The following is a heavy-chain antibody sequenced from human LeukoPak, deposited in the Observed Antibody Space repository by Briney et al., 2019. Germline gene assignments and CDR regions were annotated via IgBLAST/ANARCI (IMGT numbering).Heavy chain of an antibody. CDR2: ISSRSSTE. D-gene: IGHD3-22*01. CDR1: GFTFSDYE. CDR3: AREMKDSSGSFLAH. V-gene: IGHV3-48*03. J-gene: IGHJ4*02. Sequence: GGSLRLSCAVSGFTFSDYEMNWVRQAPGKGLEWVSYISSRSSTEYYADSVRGRFTVSRDNAKSSLYLQMNSLRAEDTALYYCAREMKDSSGSFLAHWGQGTLVTVSS.